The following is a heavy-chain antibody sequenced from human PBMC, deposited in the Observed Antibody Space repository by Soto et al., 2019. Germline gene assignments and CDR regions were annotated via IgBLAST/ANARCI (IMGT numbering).Heavy chain of an antibody. CDR2: IKADNTNT. V-gene: IGHV1-3*01. CDR1: GFTCSGYT. CDR3: ARVGGWYVDY. J-gene: IGHJ4*02. D-gene: IGHD6-19*01. Sequence: ASLKVSCQASGFTCSGYTIHWVLQAPGQRLEWMGWIKADNTNTKYSQKFQGRVTITRDTSASTVYMELSSLRSEDTAVYYCARVGGWYVDYWGQGTLVTVSS.